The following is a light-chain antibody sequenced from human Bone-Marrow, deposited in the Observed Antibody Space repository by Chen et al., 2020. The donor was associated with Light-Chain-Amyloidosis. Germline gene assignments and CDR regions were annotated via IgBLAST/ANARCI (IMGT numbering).Light chain of an antibody. CDR1: NLEDKY. CDR2: QDE. V-gene: IGLV3-1*01. CDR3: QTWDSSTML. J-gene: IGLJ3*02. Sequence: SYEVTQPPSVSVSPGQTASISCSGNNLEDKYVSWYQQKTGRSPILVIYQDEKRPSGVPERFSGSSSGNTATLTISGTQAMDEADYYCQTWDSSTMLFGGGTKLIVL.